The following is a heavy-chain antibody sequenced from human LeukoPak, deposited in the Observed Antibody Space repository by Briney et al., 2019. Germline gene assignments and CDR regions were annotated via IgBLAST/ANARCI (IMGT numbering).Heavy chain of an antibody. CDR3: ASISAGQWEFDY. CDR1: GFTFSTYS. Sequence: GGSLRLSCAASGFTFSTYSMNWVRQAPGKGLEWVSYISTRSSTIYYADSVKGRFTISRDNAKNSLYLQMSSLRAEDTAVYYCASISAGQWEFDYWGQGTLVTVSS. V-gene: IGHV3-48*04. D-gene: IGHD1-26*01. J-gene: IGHJ4*02. CDR2: ISTRSSTI.